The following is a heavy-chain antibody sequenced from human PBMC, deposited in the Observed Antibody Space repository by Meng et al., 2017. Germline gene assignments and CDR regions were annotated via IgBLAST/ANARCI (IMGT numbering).Heavy chain of an antibody. CDR1: GDSVSSTSAA. CDR2: AYYRSKWYH. D-gene: IGHD1-26*01. J-gene: IGHJ4*02. V-gene: IGHV6-1*01. CDR3: ARGSYSFDS. Sequence: HLTQNGSGLVTPSQTRSPTCANCGDSVSSTSAAGKWIRQSPSRGLEWLGRAYYRSKWYHDYAESVKSRISIDPDTSKNQFSLQLRSVTPEDSAVYYCARGSYSFDSWGQRTLVTVSS.